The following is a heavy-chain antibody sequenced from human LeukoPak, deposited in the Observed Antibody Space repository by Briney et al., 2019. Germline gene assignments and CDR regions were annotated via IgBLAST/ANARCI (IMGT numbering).Heavy chain of an antibody. CDR3: AAGATATRIYYYYGMDV. D-gene: IGHD3-3*02. CDR1: GYTFTGYY. J-gene: IGHJ6*04. V-gene: IGHV1-69*06. CDR2: IIPIFGTA. Sequence: ASVKVSCKASGYTFTGYYMHWVRQAPGQGLEWMGGIIPIFGTANYAQKFQGRVTITADKSTSTAYMELSSLRSEDTAVYYCAAGATATRIYYYYGMDVWGKGTTVTVSS.